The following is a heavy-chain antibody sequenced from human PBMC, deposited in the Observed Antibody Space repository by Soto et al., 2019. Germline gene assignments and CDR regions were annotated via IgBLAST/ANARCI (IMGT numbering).Heavy chain of an antibody. CDR2: IYYSGST. Sequence: SDTLSLTCTVSGGSLSSGGYYRSWIRQHPGKGLEWIGYIYYSGSTYYNPSLKSRVTISVDTSKNQFSLKLSSVTAADTAVYYCASRHYYDNIGFDPWGQGTLVTVSS. CDR1: GGSLSSGGYY. V-gene: IGHV4-31*03. D-gene: IGHD3-22*01. J-gene: IGHJ5*02. CDR3: ASRHYYDNIGFDP.